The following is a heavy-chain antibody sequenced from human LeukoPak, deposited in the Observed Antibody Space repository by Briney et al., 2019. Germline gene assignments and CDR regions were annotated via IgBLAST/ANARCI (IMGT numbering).Heavy chain of an antibody. Sequence: PGGSLRLSCAGSGFTFGGYGMHWFRQAPGKGLEWVAVIWYDGSNKYYGDSVKGRFTISRDNSKKTLYLQMNSLRVEDTAVYYCARGDGYNDAEYLQHWGQGTLVTVS. V-gene: IGHV3-33*01. CDR3: ARGDGYNDAEYLQH. CDR2: IWYDGSNK. J-gene: IGHJ1*01. CDR1: GFTFGGYG. D-gene: IGHD5-24*01.